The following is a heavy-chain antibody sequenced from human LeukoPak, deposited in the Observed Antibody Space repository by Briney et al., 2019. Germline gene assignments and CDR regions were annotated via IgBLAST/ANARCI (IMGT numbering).Heavy chain of an antibody. CDR1: GFTFSSHG. D-gene: IGHD2-2*02. CDR2: IYSGAGT. J-gene: IGHJ4*02. CDR3: ASQLLNPYSFDH. V-gene: IGHV3-53*01. Sequence: GGSLRLSCAAFGFTFSSHGMSWVRQTPGKGLQWVSVIYSGAGTYYADSVKGRFTISRDNSKNTLYLQMNSLRAEDSAVYFCASQLLNPYSFDHWGQGTLVTVSS.